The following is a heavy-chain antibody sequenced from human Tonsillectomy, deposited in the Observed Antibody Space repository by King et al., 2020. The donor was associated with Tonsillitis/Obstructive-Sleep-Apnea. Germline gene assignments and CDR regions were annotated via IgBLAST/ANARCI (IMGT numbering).Heavy chain of an antibody. Sequence: VQLVESGGGLVQPGGSLRLSCAASGFTFSNYEMNWVRQAPGKGLEWVSYISSSGSTIYYADSVKGRFTISRDNAKNSLYLQMNSLRAEDTAVYYCARENIEAAAGFYMDVWGKGTTVTVSS. CDR3: ARENIEAAAGFYMDV. D-gene: IGHD6-13*01. CDR1: GFTFSNYE. V-gene: IGHV3-48*03. J-gene: IGHJ6*03. CDR2: ISSSGSTI.